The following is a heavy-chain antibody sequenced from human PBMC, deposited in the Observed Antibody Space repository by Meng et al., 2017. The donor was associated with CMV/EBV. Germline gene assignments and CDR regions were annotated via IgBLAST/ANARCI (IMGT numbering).Heavy chain of an antibody. CDR2: ISSSGSTI. CDR1: GFTFSDYY. J-gene: IGHJ6*02. V-gene: IGHV3-11*01. CDR3: ARDQNIVVVPAAPRVHYYYYGMDV. D-gene: IGHD2-2*01. Sequence: GESLKISCAASGFTFSDYYMSWIRQAPGKGLELVSYISSSGSTIYYADSVKGRFTISRDNAKNSLYLQMNSLRAEDTAVYYCARDQNIVVVPAAPRVHYYYYGMDVWGQGTTVTVSS.